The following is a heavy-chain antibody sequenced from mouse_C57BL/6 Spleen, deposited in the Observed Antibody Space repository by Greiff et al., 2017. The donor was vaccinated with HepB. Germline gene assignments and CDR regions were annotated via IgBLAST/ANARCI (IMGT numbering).Heavy chain of an antibody. Sequence: EVQRVESGGGLVKPGGSLKLSCAASGFTFSDYGMHWVRQAPEKGLEWVAYISSGSSTIYYADTVKGRFTISRDDAKNTLFLQMTSLRSEDTAMYYGAKRSNADAMDGWGQGASVTVSS. CDR1: GFTFSDYG. V-gene: IGHV5-17*01. J-gene: IGHJ4*01. CDR3: AKRSNADAMDG. D-gene: IGHD2-5*01. CDR2: ISSGSSTI.